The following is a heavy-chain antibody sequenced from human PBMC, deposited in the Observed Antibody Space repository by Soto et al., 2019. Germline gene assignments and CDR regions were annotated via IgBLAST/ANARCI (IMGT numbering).Heavy chain of an antibody. Sequence: QVQLVQSGAEVKDPGSSVKVSCKASGDTFINNAINWVRQAPGQGLEWVGGIIPLFGTADYAQRFQGRVTITADEPSSTVYMEMSSLTSGDTATSYCARGIRVLLPYRGCDIWGQGTMVTVSS. CDR3: ARGIRVLLPYRGCDI. CDR2: IIPLFGTA. D-gene: IGHD2-21*01. J-gene: IGHJ3*02. CDR1: GDTFINNA. V-gene: IGHV1-69*01.